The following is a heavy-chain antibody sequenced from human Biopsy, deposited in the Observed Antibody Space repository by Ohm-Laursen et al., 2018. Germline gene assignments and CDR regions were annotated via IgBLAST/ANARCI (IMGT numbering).Heavy chain of an antibody. V-gene: IGHV4-59*08. D-gene: IGHD2-15*01. Sequence: GTLSLTCSVSGGSFTGHYWSWIRQAPGKGLEWIGNIYYRGNTNYSPSLKSRVTISLDTSKNQFSLKLSSVTAADTAVYYCARMDCSGGSCHYYSYGMDVWGQGTTATVSS. CDR3: ARMDCSGGSCHYYSYGMDV. CDR1: GGSFTGHY. J-gene: IGHJ6*02. CDR2: IYYRGNT.